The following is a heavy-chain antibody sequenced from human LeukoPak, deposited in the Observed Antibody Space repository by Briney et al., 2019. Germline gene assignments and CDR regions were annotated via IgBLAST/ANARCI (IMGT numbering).Heavy chain of an antibody. V-gene: IGHV4-61*02. D-gene: IGHD2-2*02. Sequence: SETLSLTCAVSGGSISSDSYYWSWIRQPAGKGREWFGRSEASGSTDSNLSLKSRVTISLDASKTQFSLKLSSVTAADTAVYYCTGGAVPPAIQFFQHWGQGTLVTVAS. CDR1: GGSISSDSYY. CDR3: TGGAVPPAIQFFQH. J-gene: IGHJ1*01. CDR2: SEASGST.